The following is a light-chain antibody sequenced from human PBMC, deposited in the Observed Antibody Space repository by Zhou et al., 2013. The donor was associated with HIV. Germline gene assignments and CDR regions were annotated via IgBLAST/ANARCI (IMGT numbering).Light chain of an antibody. CDR1: QGISSY. CDR2: AAS. CDR3: QQLNSYLFT. Sequence: DIQLTQSPSFLSASVGDRVTITCRASQGISSYLAWYQQKPGKAPKLLIYAASTLPSGVPSRFSGSGSGTEFTLTISSLQPEDFATYYCQQLNSYLFTFGPGTKVD. V-gene: IGKV1-9*01. J-gene: IGKJ3*01.